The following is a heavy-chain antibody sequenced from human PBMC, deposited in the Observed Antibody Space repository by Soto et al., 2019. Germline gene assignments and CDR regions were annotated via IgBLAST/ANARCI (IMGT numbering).Heavy chain of an antibody. CDR3: ARREGAARVHYYYYMDV. D-gene: IGHD6-6*01. CDR1: GGSISSGGYY. CDR2: IYYSGST. Sequence: QVQLQESGPGLVKPSQTLSLTCTVSGGSISSGGYYWSWIRQHPGKGLEWIGYIYYSGSTYYNPSLQSRVTISVDTSKNQFSLKLSSVTAADTAVYYCARREGAARVHYYYYMDVWGKGTTVTVSS. J-gene: IGHJ6*03. V-gene: IGHV4-31*03.